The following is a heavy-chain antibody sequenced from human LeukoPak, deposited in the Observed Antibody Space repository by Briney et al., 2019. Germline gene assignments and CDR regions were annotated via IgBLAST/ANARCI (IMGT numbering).Heavy chain of an antibody. J-gene: IGHJ6*03. V-gene: IGHV3-23*01. CDR1: GFTFSSYG. CDR3: AKYSSTSWQYYYYYMDV. CDR2: ISGSGGST. D-gene: IGHD2-2*01. Sequence: GGSLRLSCAASGFTFSSYGMSWVRQAPGKGLEWVSGISGSGGSTYHADSVRGRFTISRDNSKNTLYLQMNSLRAEDTAVYYCAKYSSTSWQYYYYYMDVWGKGTTVTVSS.